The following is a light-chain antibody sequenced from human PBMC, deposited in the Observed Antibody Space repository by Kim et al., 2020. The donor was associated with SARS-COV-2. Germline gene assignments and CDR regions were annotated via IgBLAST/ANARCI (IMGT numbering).Light chain of an antibody. J-gene: IGKJ1*01. CDR3: QQYATTPRT. CDR1: QMVRSNF. Sequence: SPGDIATLSCRASQMVRSNFLAWYQQKPGQPPRLLIYGTSTRATGIPGRFSGSGSGTDFTLTITRLEPEDLAVYYCQQYATTPRTFGQGTKVDIK. V-gene: IGKV3-20*01. CDR2: GTS.